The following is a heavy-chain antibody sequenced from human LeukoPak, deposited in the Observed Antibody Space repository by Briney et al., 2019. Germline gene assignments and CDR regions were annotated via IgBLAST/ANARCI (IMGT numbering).Heavy chain of an antibody. J-gene: IGHJ6*02. Sequence: PGGSLRLSCAASGFTFRSYSMNWVRQAPGKGLEWVSYISSSSGTTYHADSVEGRLTISRDDAKESLYLQMSSLRAEDTAVYYCARDAITIFGVVISLGMDVWGQGTTVTVSS. CDR1: GFTFRSYS. CDR2: ISSSSGTT. V-gene: IGHV3-48*01. D-gene: IGHD3-3*01. CDR3: ARDAITIFGVVISLGMDV.